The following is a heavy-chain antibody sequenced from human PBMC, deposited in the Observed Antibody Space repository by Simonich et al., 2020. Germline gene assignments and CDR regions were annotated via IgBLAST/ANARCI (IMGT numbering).Heavy chain of an antibody. V-gene: IGHV3-21*01. CDR2: ISSSISYI. CDR1: GFTFSSYS. D-gene: IGHD6-19*01. CDR3: ARWIAVAGTGAYGMDV. J-gene: IGHJ6*02. Sequence: EVQLVESGGGLVKPGGSLRLSCAASGFTFSSYSMNWVRQAPGKGLEWVSSISSSISYIYYADTVKGRFTISRDNAKNSLYLQMNSLRAEDTAVYDGARWIAVAGTGAYGMDVWGQGTTVTVSS.